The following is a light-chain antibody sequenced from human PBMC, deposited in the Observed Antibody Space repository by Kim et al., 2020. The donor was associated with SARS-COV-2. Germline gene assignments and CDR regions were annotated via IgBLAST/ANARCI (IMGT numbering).Light chain of an antibody. CDR1: QGISSW. CDR3: QQGNCLPLT. Sequence: DIQMTQSPASVSASVGDRITITCRASQGISSWLAWYQQKPGKAPKLLIYGASSLESGVPSRFSGSRSGTEFTLTISSLQPEDFATYFCQQGNCLPLTFGGGTKVDIK. J-gene: IGKJ4*01. V-gene: IGKV1-12*01. CDR2: GAS.